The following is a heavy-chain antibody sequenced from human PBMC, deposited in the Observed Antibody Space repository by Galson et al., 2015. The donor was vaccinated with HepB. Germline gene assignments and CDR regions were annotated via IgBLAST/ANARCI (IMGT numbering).Heavy chain of an antibody. J-gene: IGHJ3*02. D-gene: IGHD3-22*01. Sequence: SLRLSCAASGFTFSSYAMHWVRQAPGKGLEWVAVISYDGSNKYYADSVKGRFTISRDNSKNTLYLQMNSLRAEDTAVYYCARDRRYYDSSGSFDAFDIWGQGTMVTVSS. CDR1: GFTFSSYA. CDR2: ISYDGSNK. CDR3: ARDRRYYDSSGSFDAFDI. V-gene: IGHV3-30*04.